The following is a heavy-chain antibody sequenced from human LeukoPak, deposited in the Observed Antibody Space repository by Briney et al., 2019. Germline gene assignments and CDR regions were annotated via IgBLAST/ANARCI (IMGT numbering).Heavy chain of an antibody. V-gene: IGHV1-8*03. CDR3: ARGLVRGGINYFDY. J-gene: IGHJ4*02. CDR2: MNPNSGNT. CDR1: GYTFTSYG. Sequence: ASVKVSCKASGYTFTSYGISWVRQAPGQGLEWMGWMNPNSGNTGYAQKFQGRVTITRNTSISTAYMELSSLRSEDTAVYYCARGLVRGGINYFDYWGQGTLVTVSS. D-gene: IGHD3-10*01.